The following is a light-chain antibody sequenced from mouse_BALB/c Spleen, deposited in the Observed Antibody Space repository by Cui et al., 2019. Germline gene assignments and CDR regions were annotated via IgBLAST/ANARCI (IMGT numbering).Light chain of an antibody. Sequence: QIVLTQSPAIMSASTGEKVTMTCSASSSVSYMYWYQQKPGSSPRLLIYDTSTLASGVPVRFSGSGSGTSYSLTISRMEAEDAATYYCQQWSSYPRTFGGGTKLEIK. V-gene: IGKV4-55*01. CDR1: SSVSY. CDR2: DTS. CDR3: QQWSSYPRT. J-gene: IGKJ1*01.